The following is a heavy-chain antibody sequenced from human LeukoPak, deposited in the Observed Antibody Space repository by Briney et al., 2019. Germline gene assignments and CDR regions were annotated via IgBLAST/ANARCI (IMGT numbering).Heavy chain of an antibody. CDR2: IYTSGST. CDR3: ARAVGATIYWAFDY. J-gene: IGHJ4*02. D-gene: IGHD1-26*01. CDR1: GGSFSIYY. V-gene: IGHV4-4*07. Sequence: SETLSLTCSVYGGSFSIYYWSWIRQPAGKGLEWIGRIYTSGSTNYNPSLKSRVTMSVDTSKNQFSLKLSSVTAADTAVYYCARAVGATIYWAFDYWGQGTLVTVSS.